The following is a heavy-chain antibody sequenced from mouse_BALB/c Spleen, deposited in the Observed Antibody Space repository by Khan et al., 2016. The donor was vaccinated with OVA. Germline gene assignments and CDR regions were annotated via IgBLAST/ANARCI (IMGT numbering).Heavy chain of an antibody. V-gene: IGHV1-4*01. CDR1: GYTFTSYT. CDR2: INPSSGYT. Sequence: QVQLQQSGAELARPGASVKMSCKASGYTFTSYTIHWIKQRPGPGLEWIGYINPSSGYTNYNQKFKDKATLTADKSSTTAYMQLSSLTSDDSADYYCARDGAYYRNDGWFAYWGQGTLVTVSA. J-gene: IGHJ3*01. D-gene: IGHD2-14*01. CDR3: ARDGAYYRNDGWFAY.